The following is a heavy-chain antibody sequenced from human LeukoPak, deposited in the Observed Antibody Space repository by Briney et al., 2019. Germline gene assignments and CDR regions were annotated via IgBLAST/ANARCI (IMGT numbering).Heavy chain of an antibody. Sequence: PSETLSLTCAVYGGSFSGYYWTWIRQPPGKGLEWIGEIHYSGSTDYNPSLKSRVTISVDTSKNQFSLRLSSVTAADTAVYYCARAVADNTFDYWGPGTLVTVSS. J-gene: IGHJ4*02. CDR3: ARAVADNTFDY. CDR2: IHYSGST. D-gene: IGHD1-1*01. V-gene: IGHV4-34*01. CDR1: GGSFSGYY.